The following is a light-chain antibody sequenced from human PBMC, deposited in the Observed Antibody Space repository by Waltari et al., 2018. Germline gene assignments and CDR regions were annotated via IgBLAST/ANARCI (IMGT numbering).Light chain of an antibody. J-gene: IGLJ3*02. Sequence: QSALTQPPSASGSPGQSVTISCTGTSSDVGGYNYVSWYQQDPDRAPKLMIYEVTKRPSGVPDRFSGSKSGNTASLTVSGLQADDEADYYCSSYAGSNNYWVFGGGTTLTVL. CDR3: SSYAGSNNYWV. V-gene: IGLV2-8*01. CDR2: EVT. CDR1: SSDVGGYNY.